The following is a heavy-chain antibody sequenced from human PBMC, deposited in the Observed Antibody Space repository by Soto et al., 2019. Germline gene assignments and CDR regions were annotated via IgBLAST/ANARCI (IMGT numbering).Heavy chain of an antibody. Sequence: QVQLVQSGAEVKKPGASVKVSCKASGYTFTSYYMHWVRQAPGQGLEWMGIINPSGGSTSYAQKSRGRVTRTRATSTSTVYMELSSLRSEDTAVYYCARPKGTGTPYYGMDVWGQGTTVTVSS. D-gene: IGHD1-7*01. CDR1: GYTFTSYY. CDR2: INPSGGST. V-gene: IGHV1-46*01. CDR3: ARPKGTGTPYYGMDV. J-gene: IGHJ6*02.